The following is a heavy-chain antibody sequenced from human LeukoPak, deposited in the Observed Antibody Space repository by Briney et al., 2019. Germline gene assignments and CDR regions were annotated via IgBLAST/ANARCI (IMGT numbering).Heavy chain of an antibody. CDR3: ARDDNGGYDY. D-gene: IGHD4/OR15-4a*01. J-gene: IGHJ4*02. CDR1: GFTFSNYW. Sequence: PGGSLRPSCAASGFTFSNYWMNWVRQAPGKGLEWVANIKHDGSEKYYVDSVKGRFSISRDNAKNSLYLQMNSLRAEDTAVYYCARDDNGGYDYWGQGTLVTVSS. V-gene: IGHV3-7*01. CDR2: IKHDGSEK.